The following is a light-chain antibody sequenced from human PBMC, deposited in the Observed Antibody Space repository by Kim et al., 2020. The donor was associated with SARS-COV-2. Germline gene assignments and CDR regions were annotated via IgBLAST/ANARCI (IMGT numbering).Light chain of an antibody. J-gene: IGLJ2*01. CDR3: YSAADNNVV. CDR1: VLAKKY. CDR2: KDS. Sequence: SYELTQPSSVSVSPRQTARITCSGDVLAKKYARWFQQKPGQAPVLVIYKDSERPSGIPERFSGSRSGTIATLTISGAQVEDEADYYCYSAADNNVVFGGGTKLTVL. V-gene: IGLV3-27*01.